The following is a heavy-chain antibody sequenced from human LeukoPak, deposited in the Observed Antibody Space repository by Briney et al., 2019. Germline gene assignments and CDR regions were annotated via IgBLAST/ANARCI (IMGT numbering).Heavy chain of an antibody. CDR1: GFTFSTYW. Sequence: GGSLRLSCAASGFTFSTYWMTWVRQAPGKGLEWVSSITSSRSYIYYADSVKGRFTISRDNSKNTLYLQMNSLRAEDTAVYYCAKASWDSFDYWGQGTLVTVSS. J-gene: IGHJ4*02. V-gene: IGHV3-21*04. CDR3: AKASWDSFDY. D-gene: IGHD1-26*01. CDR2: ITSSRSYI.